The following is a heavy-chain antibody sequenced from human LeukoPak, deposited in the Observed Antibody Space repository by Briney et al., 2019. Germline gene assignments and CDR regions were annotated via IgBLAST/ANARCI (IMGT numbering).Heavy chain of an antibody. V-gene: IGHV1-46*01. D-gene: IGHD2-2*01. Sequence: TSVKVSCKASGYTFTSYYMHWVRQAPGQGLEWMGIINPSGGSTSYAQKFQGRVTMTRDTSTSTVYMELSSLRSEDTAVYYCAITFPYPSSENAFDIWGQGTMVTVSS. J-gene: IGHJ3*02. CDR1: GYTFTSYY. CDR2: INPSGGST. CDR3: AITFPYPSSENAFDI.